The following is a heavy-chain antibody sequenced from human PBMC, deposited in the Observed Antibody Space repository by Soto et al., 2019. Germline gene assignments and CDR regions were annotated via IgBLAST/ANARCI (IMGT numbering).Heavy chain of an antibody. Sequence: QVQLVQSGAEVKKPGSSVKVSCKASGGTFSSYAISWVRQAPGQGLEWMGGLIPIFGTANSAQKFQGRVTITADESTSTAYMELSSLGSEDTAVYYCARNSGSYSTLDYWGQGTLVTVSS. CDR1: GGTFSSYA. CDR2: LIPIFGTA. J-gene: IGHJ4*02. CDR3: ARNSGSYSTLDY. D-gene: IGHD1-26*01. V-gene: IGHV1-69*01.